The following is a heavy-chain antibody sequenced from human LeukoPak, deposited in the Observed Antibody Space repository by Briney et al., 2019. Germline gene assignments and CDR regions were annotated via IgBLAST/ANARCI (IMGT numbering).Heavy chain of an antibody. CDR3: ARVGPDYYFDY. J-gene: IGHJ4*02. CDR2: INPNSGGT. Sequence: ASVKVSCKASGYTFTSYDINWVRQATGQGLEWMGWINPNSGGTNYAQKFQGRVTMTRDTSISTAYMELSRLRSDDTAVYYCARVGPDYYFDYWGQGTLVTVSS. V-gene: IGHV1-2*02. CDR1: GYTFTSYD.